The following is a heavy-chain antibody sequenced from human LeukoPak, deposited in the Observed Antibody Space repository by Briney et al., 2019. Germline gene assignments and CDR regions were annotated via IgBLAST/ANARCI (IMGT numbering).Heavy chain of an antibody. V-gene: IGHV3-23*01. Sequence: GGSLRLSCAASGFTFSSYAMSWVRQAPGKGLEWVSAISGSGGSTYYADSVKGRFTIPRDNSKNTLYLQMNSLRAEDTAVYYCAKAYCSSTSCAFDYWGQGTLVTVSS. D-gene: IGHD2-2*01. CDR2: ISGSGGST. CDR1: GFTFSSYA. CDR3: AKAYCSSTSCAFDY. J-gene: IGHJ4*02.